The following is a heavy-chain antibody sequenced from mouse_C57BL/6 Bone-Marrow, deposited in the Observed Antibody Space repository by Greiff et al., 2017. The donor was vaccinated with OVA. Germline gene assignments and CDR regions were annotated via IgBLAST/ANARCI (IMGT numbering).Heavy chain of an antibody. V-gene: IGHV1-81*01. CDR1: GYTFTSYG. Sequence: QVQLKESGAELARPGASVKLSCKASGYTFTSYGISWVKQRSGQGLEWIGVIYPRSGNTYYNEKFKGKATLTADKSSSTAYMELRSLTSEDSAVYFCARYEYYGSSLVDYWGQGTTLTVSS. D-gene: IGHD1-1*01. CDR3: ARYEYYGSSLVDY. J-gene: IGHJ2*01. CDR2: IYPRSGNT.